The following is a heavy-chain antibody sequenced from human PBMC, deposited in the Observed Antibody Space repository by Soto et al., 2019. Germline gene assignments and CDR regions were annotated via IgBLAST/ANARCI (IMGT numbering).Heavy chain of an antibody. V-gene: IGHV3-30*18. CDR3: AKDKVPYYDFWSGQRWFDP. CDR1: GFAFSIDG. Sequence: PVGSLRLSCAASGFAFSIDGMHWFRQTPVNRLEWVAVISNDGNKKYYVESVEGRFSISRDNSKSTVYLQMNNVRVEDTAKYYCAKDKVPYYDFWSGQRWFDPWGQGTQVTVSS. CDR2: ISNDGNKK. D-gene: IGHD3-3*01. J-gene: IGHJ5*02.